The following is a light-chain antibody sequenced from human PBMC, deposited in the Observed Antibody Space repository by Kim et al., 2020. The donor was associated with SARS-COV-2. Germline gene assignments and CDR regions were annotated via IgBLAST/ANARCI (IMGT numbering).Light chain of an antibody. CDR2: AAS. CDR3: QQYYSYPRT. CDR1: QGISSY. V-gene: IGKV1-8*01. J-gene: IGKJ1*01. Sequence: ASTGDRVTITCRASQGISSYLAWYQQKPGKAPKLLIYAASTLQSGVPSRFSGSGSGTDFTLTISCLQSEDFATYYCQQYYSYPRTLGQGTKVDIK.